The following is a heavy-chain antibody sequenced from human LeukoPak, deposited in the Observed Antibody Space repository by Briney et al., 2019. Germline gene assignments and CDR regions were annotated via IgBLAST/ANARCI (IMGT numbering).Heavy chain of an antibody. D-gene: IGHD2-15*01. CDR3: ARVAVVAAH. Sequence: ASVKVSCKASGYTFTSYGISWVRQAPGQGLEWMGRINPNSGGTNYAQKFQGRVTMTRDTSISTAYMELSRLRSDDTAVYYCARVAVVAAHWGQGTLVTVSS. J-gene: IGHJ4*02. CDR2: INPNSGGT. V-gene: IGHV1-2*06. CDR1: GYTFTSYG.